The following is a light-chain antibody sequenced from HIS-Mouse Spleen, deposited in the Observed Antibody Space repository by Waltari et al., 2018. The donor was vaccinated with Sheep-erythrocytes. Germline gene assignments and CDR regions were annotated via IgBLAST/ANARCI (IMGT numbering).Light chain of an antibody. V-gene: IGLV2-23*01. CDR1: SSDVGSYNL. CDR3: CSYAGSSTPWV. Sequence: QSALTQPASVSGSPGQSITISCTGTSSDVGSYNLVSWYQQHPGKAPKLMICEGSKRPSGVPNRFSGSKSGNTASLTISWLQAEDEADYYCCSYAGSSTPWVFGGGTKLTVL. J-gene: IGLJ3*02. CDR2: EGS.